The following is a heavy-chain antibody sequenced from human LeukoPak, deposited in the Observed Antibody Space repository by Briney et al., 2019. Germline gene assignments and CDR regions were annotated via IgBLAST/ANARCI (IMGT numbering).Heavy chain of an antibody. J-gene: IGHJ4*02. CDR3: ASLYSSTKTDWRDY. CDR1: GGSFSGYY. CDR2: INHSGST. D-gene: IGHD6-13*01. V-gene: IGHV4-34*01. Sequence: SETLSLTCAVYGGSFSGYYWSWIRQPPGKGLEWIGEINHSGSTNYNPSLKSRVTISVDTSKNQFSLKLSSVTAADTAVYYCASLYSSTKTDWRDYWGQGTLVTVSS.